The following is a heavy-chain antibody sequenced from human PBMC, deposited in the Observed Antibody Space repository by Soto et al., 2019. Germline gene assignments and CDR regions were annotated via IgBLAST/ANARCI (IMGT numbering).Heavy chain of an antibody. Sequence: SETLSLTCTVSGGSISSYYWSWIRQPPGKGLEWIGYIYYSGSTNYNPSLKSRVTISVDTSKNQFSLKLSSVTAADTAVYYCARGHSSGWYYGDNCFDPWGQGTLVTVSS. J-gene: IGHJ5*02. CDR2: IYYSGST. CDR1: GGSISSYY. D-gene: IGHD6-19*01. CDR3: ARGHSSGWYYGDNCFDP. V-gene: IGHV4-59*01.